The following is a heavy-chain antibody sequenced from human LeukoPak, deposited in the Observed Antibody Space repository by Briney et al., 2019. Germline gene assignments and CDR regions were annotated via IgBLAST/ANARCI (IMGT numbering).Heavy chain of an antibody. Sequence: ASVKVSCKASGYTFTSYYMHWVRQAPGQGLEWMGIINPSGGSTSYAQKFQGRVTMTRDTSTSTVYMELSSLRSEDTAVYYCARDCSSTSCSVLSGTFDYWGQGTLVTVSS. J-gene: IGHJ4*02. V-gene: IGHV1-46*01. D-gene: IGHD2-2*01. CDR2: INPSGGST. CDR1: GYTFTSYY. CDR3: ARDCSSTSCSVLSGTFDY.